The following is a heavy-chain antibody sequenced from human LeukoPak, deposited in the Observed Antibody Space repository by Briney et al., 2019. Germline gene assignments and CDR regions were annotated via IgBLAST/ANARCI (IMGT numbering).Heavy chain of an antibody. D-gene: IGHD5-24*01. CDR2: IIPIFGTA. CDR1: GGTFSSYA. J-gene: IGHJ4*02. Sequence: GASVKVSCKASGGTFSSYAISWVRQAPGQGLEWMGGIIPIFGTANYAQKFQGRVTITTDESTSTAYMELSSLRSEDTAVYYCPRDRGGYKNFDYWGQGTLVTVSS. V-gene: IGHV1-69*05. CDR3: PRDRGGYKNFDY.